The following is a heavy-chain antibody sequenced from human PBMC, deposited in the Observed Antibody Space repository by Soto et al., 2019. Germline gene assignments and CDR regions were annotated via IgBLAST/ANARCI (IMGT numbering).Heavy chain of an antibody. CDR3: ARGQIVMLN. CDR1: GGSISSDTYS. CDR2: ISHNAVT. Sequence: SETLSLTCAVFGGSISSDTYSWSWIRQYPGMGLEWIGYISHNAVTWYNPSLQSRVNISIDKSANHFSLTMKSVTAADTAVYYCARGQIVMLNWGQGTLVTVSS. D-gene: IGHD3-16*01. V-gene: IGHV4-31*02. J-gene: IGHJ4*02.